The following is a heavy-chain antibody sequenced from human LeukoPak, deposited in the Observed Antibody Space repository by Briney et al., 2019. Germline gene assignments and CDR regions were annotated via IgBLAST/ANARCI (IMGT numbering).Heavy chain of an antibody. CDR1: GFTLSNAW. J-gene: IGHJ4*02. CDR3: TTDQSWGGWYSVDY. D-gene: IGHD6-19*01. CDR2: FKSKTDGGTT. Sequence: GGPFSFSCAASGFTLSNAWMSWVRKAPGKGLEWVGRFKSKTDGGTTDSAAPGKGRFTISRDDSKNTLYLQMNSLKTEDTAVYYCTTDQSWGGWYSVDYWGQGTLVTVSS. V-gene: IGHV3-15*01.